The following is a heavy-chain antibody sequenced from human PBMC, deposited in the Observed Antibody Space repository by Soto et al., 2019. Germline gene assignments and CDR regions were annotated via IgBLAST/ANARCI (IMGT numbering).Heavy chain of an antibody. Sequence: GGSLRLSCAASGFTFSSYSMNWVRQAPGKGLEWVSYISSSSSSTIYYADSVKGRFTISRDNAKNSLYLQMNSLRAEDTAVYYCARLQGDILTGDAFDIWGQGTMVTVSS. V-gene: IGHV3-48*04. D-gene: IGHD3-9*01. CDR2: ISSSSSSTI. CDR1: GFTFSSYS. CDR3: ARLQGDILTGDAFDI. J-gene: IGHJ3*02.